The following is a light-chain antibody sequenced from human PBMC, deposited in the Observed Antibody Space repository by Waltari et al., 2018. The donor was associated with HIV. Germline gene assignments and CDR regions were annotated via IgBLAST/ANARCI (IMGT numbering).Light chain of an antibody. CDR1: SSNIGSNY. J-gene: IGLJ2*01. CDR2: RND. CDR3: AAWDDMLSGPV. V-gene: IGLV1-47*01. Sequence: SVLTQPPSASGTPGQRVAISCSGTSSNIGSNYVYWYQQLPGTTPTLLVYRNDQRPSEVPDRFSGSKSGTSASLAIIGLRSEDEADYYCAAWDDMLSGPVFGGGTKLTVL.